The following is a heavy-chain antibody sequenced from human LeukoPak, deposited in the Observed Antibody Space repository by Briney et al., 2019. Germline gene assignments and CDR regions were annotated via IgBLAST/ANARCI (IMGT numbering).Heavy chain of an antibody. Sequence: VSVKVSCKASGYTFTSYGISWVRQAPGQGLEWMGWISAYNGNTNYAQKLQGRVTMTTDTSTSTAYMELRSLRSDDTAVYYCARGTDYGDYIDYFDYWGQGTLVTVSS. CDR2: ISAYNGNT. CDR3: ARGTDYGDYIDYFDY. CDR1: GYTFTSYG. D-gene: IGHD4-17*01. V-gene: IGHV1-18*01. J-gene: IGHJ4*02.